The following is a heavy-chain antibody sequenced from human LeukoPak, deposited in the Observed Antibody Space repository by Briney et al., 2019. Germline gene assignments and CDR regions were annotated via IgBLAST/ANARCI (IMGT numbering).Heavy chain of an antibody. D-gene: IGHD6-13*01. CDR1: GFTFTDYS. V-gene: IGHV3-21*06. Sequence: PGGSLRLSCAPSGFTFTDYSMSWVRQAPGKGLEWVASISTVSTYTFYGDSVKGRFTTSRDNAKNSLYLQMSYLTAEDTAVYYCARGTLAAAGNSPPDFDYWGQGTLVTVSS. J-gene: IGHJ4*02. CDR2: ISTVSTYT. CDR3: ARGTLAAAGNSPPDFDY.